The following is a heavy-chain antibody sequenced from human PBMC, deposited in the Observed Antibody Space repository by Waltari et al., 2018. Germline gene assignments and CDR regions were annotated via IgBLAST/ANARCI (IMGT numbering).Heavy chain of an antibody. CDR2: ISSSSSYI. V-gene: IGHV3-21*01. CDR3: ARDPRYCSSTSCHDY. D-gene: IGHD2-2*01. J-gene: IGHJ4*02. Sequence: EVQLVESGGGLVKPGGSLRPSCAASGSTFSSSSMNWVRQAPGKGLEWVSSISSSSSYIYYADSVKGRFTISRDNAKNSLYLQMNSLRAEDTAVYYCARDPRYCSSTSCHDYWGQGTLVTVSS. CDR1: GSTFSSSS.